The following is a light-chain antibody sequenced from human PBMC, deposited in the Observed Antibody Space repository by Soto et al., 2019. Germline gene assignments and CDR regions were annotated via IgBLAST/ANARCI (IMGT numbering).Light chain of an antibody. J-gene: IGLJ1*01. CDR1: SSDVGSYNY. Sequence: QSALTQPRSVSGSPGQSVTISCAGTSSDVGSYNYVSWYQHHPGKAPKLMIYDVSKRPSGVPDRFSGSKSGNTASLTISGLQAEDEADYYCCSYAGSLHVFGTGTKLTVL. CDR2: DVS. V-gene: IGLV2-11*01. CDR3: CSYAGSLHV.